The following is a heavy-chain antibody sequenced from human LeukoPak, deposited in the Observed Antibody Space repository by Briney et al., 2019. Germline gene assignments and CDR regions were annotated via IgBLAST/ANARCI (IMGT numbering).Heavy chain of an antibody. J-gene: IGHJ5*02. V-gene: IGHV5-10-1*01. D-gene: IGHD6-6*01. CDR2: IDPSDSYT. CDR3: ARHASSSSWFDP. Sequence: AGESLKISCKGSGNSFTTYWISWVRQMPGKGLEWMGRIDPSDSYTNYSPSFQGHVTISADKSISTAYLQWSSLKASDTAMYYCARHASSSSWFDPWGQGTLVTVSS. CDR1: GNSFTTYW.